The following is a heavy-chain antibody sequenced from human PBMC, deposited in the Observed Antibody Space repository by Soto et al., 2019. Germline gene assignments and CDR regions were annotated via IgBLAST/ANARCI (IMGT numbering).Heavy chain of an antibody. J-gene: IGHJ4*02. CDR2: ISGSGGST. Sequence: PGGSLRLSCAASGFTFSSYAMSWVRQAPGKGLEWVSAISGSGGSTYYADSVKGRFTISRDNSKNTLYLQMNSLRAEDTAVYYCALLGGYDSSGYYQRLDYWGQGTLVTVPQ. D-gene: IGHD3-22*01. CDR1: GFTFSSYA. CDR3: ALLGGYDSSGYYQRLDY. V-gene: IGHV3-23*01.